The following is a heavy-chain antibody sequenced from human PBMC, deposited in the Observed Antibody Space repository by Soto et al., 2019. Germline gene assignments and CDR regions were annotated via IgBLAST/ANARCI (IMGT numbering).Heavy chain of an antibody. CDR3: ARGQGAAAGHSNFDY. CDR2: IYDSGNT. CDR1: GGSISGTTYS. D-gene: IGHD6-13*01. V-gene: IGHV4-30-2*01. J-gene: IGHJ4*02. Sequence: QLQLQESGSGLVKPSQTLSLXCAVSGGSISGTTYSWSWIRQPPGKGLEWIGYIYDSGNTYYNPSLKSQFSISVDRSKNQFSLKLSSVTAADTAVYYCARGQGAAAGHSNFDYWGQGALVTVSS.